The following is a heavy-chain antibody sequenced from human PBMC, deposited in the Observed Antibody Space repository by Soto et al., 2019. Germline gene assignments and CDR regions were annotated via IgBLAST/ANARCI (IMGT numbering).Heavy chain of an antibody. J-gene: IGHJ6*02. CDR1: GFTFSSYG. CDR3: ARDTAGSAADYYYYCGMDV. Sequence: QVQLVESGGGVVQPGRSLRLSCAASGFTFSSYGMHWVRQAPGKGLEWVAVIWYDGSNKYYADSVKGRFTISRDNSKNSLYLQMNSLRAEDTAVYYCARDTAGSAADYYYYCGMDVWGQGTPVTVSS. D-gene: IGHD6-13*01. CDR2: IWYDGSNK. V-gene: IGHV3-33*01.